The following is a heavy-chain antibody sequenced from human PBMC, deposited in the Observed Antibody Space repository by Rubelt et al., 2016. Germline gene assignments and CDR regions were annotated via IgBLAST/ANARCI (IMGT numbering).Heavy chain of an antibody. CDR3: ARGNSGYDYGLDY. CDR1: GYTFTGYY. V-gene: IGHV1-2*02. Sequence: QVQLVQSGAEVKKPGASVKVSCKASGYTFTGYYMHWVRQAPGQGLEGMGWINPNSGGTNYAQKLQGRVTMTRDTSVSPAYMELSRLTSDDTAVYYCARGNSGYDYGLDYWGQGTLVTVSS. D-gene: IGHD5-12*01. CDR2: INPNSGGT. J-gene: IGHJ4*02.